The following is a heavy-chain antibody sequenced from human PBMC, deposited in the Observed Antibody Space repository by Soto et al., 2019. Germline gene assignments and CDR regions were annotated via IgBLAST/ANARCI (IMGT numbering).Heavy chain of an antibody. V-gene: IGHV4-30-4*01. CDR3: ARDREQLHYFDY. D-gene: IGHD6-6*01. J-gene: IGHJ4*02. Sequence: TSETLSLTCTVSGGSISSGDYYWSWIRQPPGKGLEWIGYIYYSGSTYYNPSLKSRVTISVDTSKNQFSLKLSSVTAADTAVYYCARDREQLHYFDYWGQGTLVTVSS. CDR2: IYYSGST. CDR1: GGSISSGDYY.